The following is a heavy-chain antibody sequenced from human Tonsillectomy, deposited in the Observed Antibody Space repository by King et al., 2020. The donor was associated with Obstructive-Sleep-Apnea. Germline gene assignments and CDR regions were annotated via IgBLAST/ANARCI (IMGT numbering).Heavy chain of an antibody. D-gene: IGHD2-2*01. V-gene: IGHV3-74*01. CDR2: INSDGMIT. CDR1: GFTFSSYG. CDR3: ARDRDCRSTSCFFGMDV. J-gene: IGHJ6*02. Sequence: DVQLVESGGGLVQPGGSLRLSCSASGFTFSSYGMHWVRQAQGKGLVWVSRINSDGMITTYAVAVKGRFTISRDNAKNTLHRQMSSLRAEDTAVYFCARDRDCRSTSCFFGMDVWGQGTTVTVSS.